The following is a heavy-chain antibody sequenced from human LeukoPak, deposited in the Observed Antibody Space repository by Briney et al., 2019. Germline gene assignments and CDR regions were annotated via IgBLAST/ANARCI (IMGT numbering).Heavy chain of an antibody. V-gene: IGHV3-30*03. J-gene: IGHJ4*02. CDR1: GFTFSSYG. CDR2: ISSDGTTK. D-gene: IGHD1-1*01. CDR3: SRSRPNFKDLDY. Sequence: PGGSLRLSCAASGFTFSSYGMHWVRQAPGKGLDWVALISSDGTTKYYADSVKGRFTISRDNSKNTMYLQMNSLRAEDTAVYYCSRSRPNFKDLDYWGQGTLVTVSS.